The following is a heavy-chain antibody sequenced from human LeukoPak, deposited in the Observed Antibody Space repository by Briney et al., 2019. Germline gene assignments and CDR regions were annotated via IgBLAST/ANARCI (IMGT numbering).Heavy chain of an antibody. CDR1: GGTFSSYA. Sequence: SVKVSCKASGGTFSSYAISWVRQAPGQGLEWMGGIIPIFGTANYAQKFQGRVTITADESTSTAYMELSSLRSEDTAVYYCAKGRAGNYYYDSSDYWGQGTLVTVSS. V-gene: IGHV1-69*13. CDR2: IIPIFGTA. CDR3: AKGRAGNYYYDSSDY. D-gene: IGHD3-22*01. J-gene: IGHJ4*02.